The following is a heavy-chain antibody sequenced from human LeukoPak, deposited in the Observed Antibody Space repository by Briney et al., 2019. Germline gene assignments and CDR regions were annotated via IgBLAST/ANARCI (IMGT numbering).Heavy chain of an antibody. V-gene: IGHV3-23*01. D-gene: IGHD3-22*01. CDR3: AKGWDYIYDSSGYYPFDF. CDR2: LSGSGGST. Sequence: HPGGSLRLSCTGSGFNFGNYAMNWVRQAPGKGLEWVSALSGSGGSTYYADSVKGRFTISRDNSNNTLYLQMHSLRAEDTAVYYCAKGWDYIYDSSGYYPFDFWGQGTLVTVSS. CDR1: GFNFGNYA. J-gene: IGHJ4*02.